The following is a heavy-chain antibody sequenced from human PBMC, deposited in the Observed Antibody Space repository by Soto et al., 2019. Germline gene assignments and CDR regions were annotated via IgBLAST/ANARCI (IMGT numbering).Heavy chain of an antibody. CDR3: AKDSRQLLLSFDY. CDR1: GFTFSSYG. CDR2: ISYDGSNK. D-gene: IGHD2-2*01. J-gene: IGHJ4*02. Sequence: GGSLRLSCAASGFTFSSYGMHWVRQAPGKGLEWVAVISYDGSNKYYADSVKGRFTISRDNSKNTLYLQMNSLRAEDTAVYYCAKDSRQLLLSFDYWGQGTLVTVSS. V-gene: IGHV3-30*18.